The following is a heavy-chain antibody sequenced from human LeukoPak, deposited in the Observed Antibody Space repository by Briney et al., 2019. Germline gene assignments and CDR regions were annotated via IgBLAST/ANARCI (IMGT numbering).Heavy chain of an antibody. CDR1: GFTFSSYG. CDR3: AKARIAVADYYYYGMDV. CDR2: ISYDGSNK. D-gene: IGHD6-19*01. J-gene: IGHJ6*04. V-gene: IGHV3-30*18. Sequence: PGGSLRLSCAASGFTFSSYGMHWVRQAPGKGLEWVAVISYDGSNKYYADSVKGRFTISRDNSKNTLYLQMNSLRAEDTAVYYCAKARIAVADYYYYGMDVWGKGTTVTVSS.